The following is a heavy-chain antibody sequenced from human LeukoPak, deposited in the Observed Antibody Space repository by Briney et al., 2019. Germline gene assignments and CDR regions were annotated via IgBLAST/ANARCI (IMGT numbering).Heavy chain of an antibody. J-gene: IGHJ5*02. Sequence: SETLSLTCTVSGGSISSYYWSWIRQPPGKGLEWIGYIYYSGSTNYNPSLKSRVTISVDTSKNQFSLKLSSVTAADTAVYYCAREREWELRKWFDPWGQGTLVTVSS. D-gene: IGHD1-26*01. CDR2: IYYSGST. CDR3: AREREWELRKWFDP. CDR1: GGSISSYY. V-gene: IGHV4-59*01.